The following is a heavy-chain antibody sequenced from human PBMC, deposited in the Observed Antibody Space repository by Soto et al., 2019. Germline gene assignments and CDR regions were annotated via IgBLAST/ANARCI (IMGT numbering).Heavy chain of an antibody. Sequence: ASVKVSCKASGYTFTSYDINWVRQATGQGLEWMGWMNPNSGNTNYAQKLQGRVTMTTDTSTSTAYMELRSLRSEDTAVYYCASGANYYDSSGYYYVLDYWGQGTLVTVSS. V-gene: IGHV1-8*01. CDR2: MNPNSGNT. J-gene: IGHJ4*02. CDR1: GYTFTSYD. D-gene: IGHD3-22*01. CDR3: ASGANYYDSSGYYYVLDY.